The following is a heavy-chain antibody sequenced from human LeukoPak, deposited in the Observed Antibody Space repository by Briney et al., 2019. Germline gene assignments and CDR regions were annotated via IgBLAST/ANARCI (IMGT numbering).Heavy chain of an antibody. CDR2: IYTSGST. Sequence: SETLSLTCTVSGGSISSYYWGWIRQPAGKGLEWIGRIYTSGSTNYNPSLKSRVTMSVDTSKNQFSLKLSSVTAADTAVYYCARDRVRITGTTGVFDYWGQGTLVTVSS. CDR1: GGSISSYY. CDR3: ARDRVRITGTTGVFDY. J-gene: IGHJ4*02. V-gene: IGHV4-4*07. D-gene: IGHD1-7*01.